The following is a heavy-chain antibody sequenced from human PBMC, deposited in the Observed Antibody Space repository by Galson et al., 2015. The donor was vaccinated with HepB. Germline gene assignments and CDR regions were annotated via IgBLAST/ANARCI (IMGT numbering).Heavy chain of an antibody. Sequence: SVKVSCKASGGTFNSYAISWVRQAPGQGLEWMGGIIPILGLANYAQKFQGRVTITADKSTSTAYMELSSLRSENTAVYYCARAHLPPVFPNCFDPWGQGTLVTVSS. J-gene: IGHJ5*02. CDR3: ARAHLPPVFPNCFDP. CDR1: GGTFNSYA. D-gene: IGHD2-2*01. CDR2: IIPILGLA. V-gene: IGHV1-69*10.